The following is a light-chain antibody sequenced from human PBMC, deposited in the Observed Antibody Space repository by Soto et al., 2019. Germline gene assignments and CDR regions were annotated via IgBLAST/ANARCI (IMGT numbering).Light chain of an antibody. CDR3: QQYGSSPGK. V-gene: IGKV3-20*01. Sequence: TMLAHSRAALSSSGEERGTRCCPDSQSVTSNYLAWYQQKPGQAPRLLIFGASIRATGLPDRFSGGGSGTDFTLTIGRLEPEDSAVYYCQQYGSSPGKFGQGTKVDIK. J-gene: IGKJ1*01. CDR2: GAS. CDR1: QSVTSNY.